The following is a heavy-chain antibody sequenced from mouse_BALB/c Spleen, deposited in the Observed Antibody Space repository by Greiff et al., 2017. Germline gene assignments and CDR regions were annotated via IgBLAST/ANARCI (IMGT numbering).Heavy chain of an antibody. CDR3: VRHEYRYDYAMDY. J-gene: IGHJ4*01. CDR1: GFTFNTYA. Sequence: EVKLVESGGGLVQPKGSLKLSCAASGFTFNTYAMNWVRQAPGKGLEWVARIRSKSNNYATYYADSVKDRFTISRDDSQSMLYLQMNNLKTEDTAMYYCVRHEYRYDYAMDYWGQGTSVTVSS. D-gene: IGHD2-14*01. V-gene: IGHV10-1*02. CDR2: IRSKSNNYAT.